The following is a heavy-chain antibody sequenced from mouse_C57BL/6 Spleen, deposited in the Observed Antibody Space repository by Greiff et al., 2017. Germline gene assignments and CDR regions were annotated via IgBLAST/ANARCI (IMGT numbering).Heavy chain of an antibody. V-gene: IGHV1-82*01. Sequence: QVQLQQSGPELVKPGASVKISCKASGYAFSSSWMNWVKQRPGKGLEWIGRIYPGDGDTNYNGKFKGKATLTADKSSSTAYMQLSSLTSADSAVYFCATYDGFLDVWGTGTTVTVSS. CDR1: GYAFSSSW. CDR2: IYPGDGDT. J-gene: IGHJ1*03. D-gene: IGHD2-3*01. CDR3: ATYDGFLDV.